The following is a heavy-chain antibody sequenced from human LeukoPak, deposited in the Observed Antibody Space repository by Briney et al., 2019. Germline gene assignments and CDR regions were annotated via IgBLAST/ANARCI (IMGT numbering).Heavy chain of an antibody. CDR2: IYYSGST. CDR3: AILRGGSSSWYRYFQH. J-gene: IGHJ1*01. D-gene: IGHD6-13*01. CDR1: GGSISSGDYY. V-gene: IGHV4-30-4*01. Sequence: PSETLSLTCTVSGGSISSGDYYWSWIRQPPGKGLEWIGYIYYSGSTYYNPSLKSRVTISVDTSKNQFSLKLSSVTAADTAVYYCAILRGGSSSWYRYFQHWGQGTLVTVSS.